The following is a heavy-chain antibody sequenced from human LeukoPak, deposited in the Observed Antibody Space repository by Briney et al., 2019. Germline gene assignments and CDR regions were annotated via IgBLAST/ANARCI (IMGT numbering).Heavy chain of an antibody. J-gene: IGHJ5*02. Sequence: HAGGSLRLSCAASGFTFSSYGMHWIRQAPGKGLEWVAVIWYDGSNKFYTDSVKGRFTISRDNSKNTLYLQMDSLRAEDTAVYYCAKGGSGLYRTYNWFDPWGQGTLVTVSS. CDR2: IWYDGSNK. CDR1: GFTFSSYG. D-gene: IGHD6-19*01. V-gene: IGHV3-33*06. CDR3: AKGGSGLYRTYNWFDP.